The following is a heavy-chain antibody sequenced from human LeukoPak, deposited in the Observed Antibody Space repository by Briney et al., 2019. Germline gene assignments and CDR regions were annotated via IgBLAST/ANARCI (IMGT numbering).Heavy chain of an antibody. V-gene: IGHV1-69*04. J-gene: IGHJ5*02. CDR1: GGTFSSYA. CDR2: IIPILGIA. Sequence: SVKVSCKASGGTFSSYAISWVRQAPGQGLEWMGRIIPILGIANYAQKFQGRVTIAADKSTSTAYMELSSLRSEDTAVYYCARERYSSSSGFDPWGQGTLVTVSS. D-gene: IGHD6-6*01. CDR3: ARERYSSSSGFDP.